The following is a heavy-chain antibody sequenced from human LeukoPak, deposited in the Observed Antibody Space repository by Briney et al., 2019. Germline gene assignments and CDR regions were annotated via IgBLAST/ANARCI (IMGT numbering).Heavy chain of an antibody. D-gene: IGHD3-10*01. CDR3: ATVYYYGSGSYYNPLDY. CDR2: FDPEDGET. CDR1: GYTLTELS. J-gene: IGHJ4*02. V-gene: IGHV1-24*01. Sequence: ASVKVSCKVSGYTLTELSMHWVRQAPGKGLEWTGGFDPEDGETIYAQKFQGRVTMTEDTSTDTAYMELSSLRSEDTAVYYCATVYYYGSGSYYNPLDYWGQGTLVTVSS.